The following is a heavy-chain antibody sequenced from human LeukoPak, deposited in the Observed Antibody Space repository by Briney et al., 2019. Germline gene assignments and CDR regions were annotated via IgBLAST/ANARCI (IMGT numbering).Heavy chain of an antibody. CDR2: IYYSGST. J-gene: IGHJ4*02. Sequence: SETLSLTCTVSGGSISSGDYYWSWIRQPPGKGLEWIGYIYYSGSTYYNPSLKSRVTISVDTSKNQFSLKLSSVTAADTAVYYCARGGCDRHIDYWGQGTLGTVSS. CDR1: GGSISSGDYY. D-gene: IGHD2-15*01. CDR3: ARGGCDRHIDY. V-gene: IGHV4-30-4*08.